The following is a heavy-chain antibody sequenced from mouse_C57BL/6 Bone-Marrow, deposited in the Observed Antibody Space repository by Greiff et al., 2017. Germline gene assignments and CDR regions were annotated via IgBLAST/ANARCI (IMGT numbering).Heavy chain of an antibody. CDR3: ARSCANDVGGFDF. V-gene: IGHV1-50*01. Sequence: VQLQQPGAELAKPGASVKLSCKASGYTFTSYWMQWVKQRPGQGLEWIGEIDPSDSYTNYNQKFKGKATLTVDTSSSTAYMQLSSLTSEDSAVYYCARSCANDVGGFDFWGQGTTLTVSS. CDR2: IDPSDSYT. J-gene: IGHJ2*01. D-gene: IGHD2-12*01. CDR1: GYTFTSYW.